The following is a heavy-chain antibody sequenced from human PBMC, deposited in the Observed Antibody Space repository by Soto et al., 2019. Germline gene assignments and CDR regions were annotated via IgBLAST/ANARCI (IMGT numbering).Heavy chain of an antibody. D-gene: IGHD2-15*01. J-gene: IGHJ5*02. CDR1: GGSISSYY. CDR2: IYYSGST. CDR3: ARNRGYCSGGSCYSASYDPHNWFDP. Sequence: SETLSLTCTVSGGSISSYYWSWIRQPPGKGLEWIGYIYYSGSTNYNPSLKSRVTISVDTSKNQFSLKLSSVTAADTAVYYCARNRGYCSGGSCYSASYDPHNWFDPWGQGTLVTVSS. V-gene: IGHV4-59*08.